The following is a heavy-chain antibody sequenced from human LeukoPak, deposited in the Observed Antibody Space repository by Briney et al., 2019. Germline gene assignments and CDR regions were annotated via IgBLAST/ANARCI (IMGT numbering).Heavy chain of an antibody. Sequence: PSETLSLTCAVSGGSISSGGYYWSWIRQHPGKGLEWIGYIYYSGSTYYNPSLKSRVTISVDTSKNQFSLKLSSVTAADTAVYYCARDAKYSSFNRYYYGMDVWGQGTTVTVSS. CDR3: ARDAKYSSFNRYYYGMDV. D-gene: IGHD6-6*01. J-gene: IGHJ6*02. V-gene: IGHV4-31*11. CDR2: IYYSGST. CDR1: GGSISSGGYY.